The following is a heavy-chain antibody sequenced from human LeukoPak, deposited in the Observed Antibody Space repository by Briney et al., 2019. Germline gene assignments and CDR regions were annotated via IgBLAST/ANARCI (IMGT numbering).Heavy chain of an antibody. V-gene: IGHV3-15*01. D-gene: IGHD6-19*01. CDR2: IKSKTDGGTT. CDR3: AKVTAVAGTETSDYYYYGMDV. J-gene: IGHJ6*02. CDR1: GFTFSNAW. Sequence: GGSLRLSCAASGFTFSNAWMSWVRQAPGKGLEWVGRIKSKTDGGTTDYAAPVKGRFTITRDDSKNTLYLQMNSLKTEDTAVYYCAKVTAVAGTETSDYYYYGMDVWGQGTTVTVSS.